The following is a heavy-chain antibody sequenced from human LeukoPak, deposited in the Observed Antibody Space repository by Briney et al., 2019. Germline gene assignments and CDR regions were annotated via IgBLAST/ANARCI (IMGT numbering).Heavy chain of an antibody. CDR1: GYTFTSYG. V-gene: IGHV1-18*01. Sequence: GASVKVSCKASGYTFTSYGISWVRQAPGQGLEWMGWISAYNGNTNYAQKFQGRVTMTRDTSTSTVYMELRSLRSDDTAVYYCVRDRSGDQRANAFDIWGQGTMVTVSS. D-gene: IGHD2-21*02. CDR2: ISAYNGNT. J-gene: IGHJ3*02. CDR3: VRDRSGDQRANAFDI.